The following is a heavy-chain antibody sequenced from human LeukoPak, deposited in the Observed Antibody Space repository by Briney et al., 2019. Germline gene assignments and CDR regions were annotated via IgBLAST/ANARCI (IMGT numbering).Heavy chain of an antibody. CDR3: ARGGRDGMDV. CDR1: GYSFTSYG. D-gene: IGHD3-10*01. J-gene: IGHJ6*02. V-gene: IGHV1-18*01. Sequence: ASVKVSCKASGYSFTSYGFTWVRRAPGQGLEWMGWVSAYDGSTDYAQKIRGRVTMTTDASKNTVYMELRSLRFDDTAVYYCARGGRDGMDVWGQGTTVTVSS. CDR2: VSAYDGST.